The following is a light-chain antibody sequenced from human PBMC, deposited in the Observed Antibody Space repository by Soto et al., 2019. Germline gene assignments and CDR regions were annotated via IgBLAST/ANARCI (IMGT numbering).Light chain of an antibody. Sequence: QSVLTQPPSASGTPGQRVTISCSGSGSNIGSHTVSWYQQLPGTAPSLLIYSNDQRPSGVPDRFSGPKSGTSASLAISGLQSEDEADYYCAAWDDSLSGAVFGGGTQLTVL. J-gene: IGLJ7*01. CDR1: GSNIGSHT. V-gene: IGLV1-44*01. CDR3: AAWDDSLSGAV. CDR2: SND.